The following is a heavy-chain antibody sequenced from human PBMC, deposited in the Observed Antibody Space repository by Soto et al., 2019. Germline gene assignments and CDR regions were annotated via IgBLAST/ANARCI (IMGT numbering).Heavy chain of an antibody. V-gene: IGHV3-72*01. Sequence: EVQLVESGGGLVQPGGSLRLSCAASGFTFSDYYMYWVRQSPGKGLEWVGRIIKKAKSYTTEYAASVKGRFTVSRDDSQTSLFLQMNSLGTEDTAIYYCVSADADTNGQWCFDLWGRGTPVIVSS. CDR3: VSADADTNGQWCFDL. J-gene: IGHJ2*01. D-gene: IGHD2-8*01. CDR2: IIKKAKSYTT. CDR1: GFTFSDYY.